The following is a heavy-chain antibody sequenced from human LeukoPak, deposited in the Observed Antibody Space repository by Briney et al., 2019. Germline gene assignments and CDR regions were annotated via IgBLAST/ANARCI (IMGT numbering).Heavy chain of an antibody. Sequence: PSETLSLTCTVSGGSISTYYWSWIRQPAGKGLEWIGRIYTSGSTNYNPSLKSRVTMSVGTSKNQFSLKLSSVTAADTAVYFCARGTVPNAFDIWGQGTMVTVS. CDR1: GGSISTYY. CDR2: IYTSGST. CDR3: ARGTVPNAFDI. D-gene: IGHD1/OR15-1a*01. J-gene: IGHJ3*02. V-gene: IGHV4-4*07.